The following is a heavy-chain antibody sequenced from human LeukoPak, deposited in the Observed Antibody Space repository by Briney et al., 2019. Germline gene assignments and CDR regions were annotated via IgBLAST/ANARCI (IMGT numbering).Heavy chain of an antibody. D-gene: IGHD3-10*01. CDR1: GASVSGSNYY. V-gene: IGHV4-39*07. CDR3: ARDRGGYYGSENDF. Sequence: PSETLSLTCAVSGASVSGSNYYWGWIRQPPGKGLEWIGNIYSSGSTYYNASLQSRVTISIDTSKNQFSLRLNSVTAADTAMYYCARDRGGYYGSENDFWGQGTLVTVSS. CDR2: IYSSGST. J-gene: IGHJ4*02.